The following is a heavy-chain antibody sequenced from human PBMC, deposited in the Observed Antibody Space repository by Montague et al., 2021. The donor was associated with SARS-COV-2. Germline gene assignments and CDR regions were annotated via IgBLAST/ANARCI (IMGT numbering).Heavy chain of an antibody. D-gene: IGHD3-3*01. CDR3: ARDPWRITIFGVVTRYGMDV. CDR1: GGSISSFY. V-gene: IGHV4-59*01. CDR2: IYYSGST. J-gene: IGHJ6*02. Sequence: SETLSLTCTVSGGSISSFYWSWFRQPPGKGLEWIGYIYYSGSTNYNPSLKSRVTISVDTSKNQFSLKLSSVTAADTAVYYCARDPWRITIFGVVTRYGMDVWGQGTTVTVSS.